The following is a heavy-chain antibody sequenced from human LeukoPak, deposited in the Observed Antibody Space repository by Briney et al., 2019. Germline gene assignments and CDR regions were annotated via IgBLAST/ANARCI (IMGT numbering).Heavy chain of an antibody. V-gene: IGHV4-31*02. D-gene: IGHD3-10*01. Sequence: SETLSLTCTVSDGSISSGGYYWSWIRQHPGKGLEWIGYIYYSGTTYYNPSLKSRVTISVDTSKNQFSLKLSSVTAADTAVYYCARSPYVTMVRGVRFDPWGQGTLVTVSS. CDR1: DGSISSGGYY. CDR3: ARSPYVTMVRGVRFDP. J-gene: IGHJ5*02. CDR2: IYYSGTT.